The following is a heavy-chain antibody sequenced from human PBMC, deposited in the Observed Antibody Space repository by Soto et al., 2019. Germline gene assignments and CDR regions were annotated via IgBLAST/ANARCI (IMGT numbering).Heavy chain of an antibody. Sequence: PSGTLSLTCAVSGGSISSGGYSWSWIRKPPGKGLEWIGYIYHSGSTYYNPSLKSRVTISVDRSKNQFSLQLSTVIAADTAAYYCATGCGYGDDDAFDIWGHGTMVTVSS. D-gene: IGHD5-12*01. CDR1: GGSISSGGYS. J-gene: IGHJ3*02. V-gene: IGHV4-30-2*01. CDR3: ATGCGYGDDDAFDI. CDR2: IYHSGST.